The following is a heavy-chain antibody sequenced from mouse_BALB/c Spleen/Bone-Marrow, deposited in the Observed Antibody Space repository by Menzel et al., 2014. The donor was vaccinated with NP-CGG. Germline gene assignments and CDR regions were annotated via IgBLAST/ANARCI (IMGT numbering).Heavy chain of an antibody. Sequence: EVKLVESGPGLVKPSQSLSLTCTVTGYSITSDYAWNWIRQFPGNKLEWMGYISYSGSTDYNPSLKSRISITRDTSKNQFFLQLNSVTTEDTATYYCARATYYGNSFDYWGQGTTLTVSS. CDR3: ARATYYGNSFDY. J-gene: IGHJ2*01. D-gene: IGHD2-10*01. V-gene: IGHV3-2*02. CDR2: ISYSGST. CDR1: GYSITSDYA.